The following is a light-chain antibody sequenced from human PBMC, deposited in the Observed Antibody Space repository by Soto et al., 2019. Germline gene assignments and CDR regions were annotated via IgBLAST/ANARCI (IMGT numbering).Light chain of an antibody. Sequence: QPVLTQPPSVSRAPGQRVTISCTGSSSNIGAGYDVHWYQQLPGTAPKLLIYGNSNRPSGVPDRFSGSKSGTSASLAITGLQAEDEADYYCQSYDSSLSALYVFGTGTKLTVL. J-gene: IGLJ1*01. V-gene: IGLV1-40*01. CDR1: SSNIGAGYD. CDR3: QSYDSSLSALYV. CDR2: GNS.